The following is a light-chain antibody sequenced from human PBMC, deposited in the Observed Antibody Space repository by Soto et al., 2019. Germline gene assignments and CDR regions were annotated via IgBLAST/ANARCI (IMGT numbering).Light chain of an antibody. V-gene: IGKV3-20*01. J-gene: IGKJ1*01. CDR3: HQYGNSPWT. CDR1: QSGFSFY. CDR2: GAS. Sequence: EIVLTQSPGTLSLSPGERATLSCRASQSGFSFYLAWFQQKPGQAPRLLIYGASSRATGIPERFSGSGSGTNFTLTISRLEPEYFAVYYCHQYGNSPWTLGQGTKVEIK.